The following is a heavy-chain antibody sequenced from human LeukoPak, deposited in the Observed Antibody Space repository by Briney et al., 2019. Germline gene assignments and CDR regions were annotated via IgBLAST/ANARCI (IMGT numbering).Heavy chain of an antibody. J-gene: IGHJ4*02. CDR1: GGSISSGGYS. D-gene: IGHD3-22*01. Sequence: PSQTLSLTCAVSGGSISSGGYSWSWIRQPPGKGLEWIGYIYHSGSTYYNPSLKSRVTISVDRSKNQFSLKLSSVTAADTAVYYCARRSYYDSSGYPDYWGQGTLVTVSS. V-gene: IGHV4-30-2*01. CDR3: ARRSYYDSSGYPDY. CDR2: IYHSGST.